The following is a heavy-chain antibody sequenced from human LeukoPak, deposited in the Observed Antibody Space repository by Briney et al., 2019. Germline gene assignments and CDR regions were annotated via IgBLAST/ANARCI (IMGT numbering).Heavy chain of an antibody. J-gene: IGHJ4*02. CDR3: ARDEGGGSYADYFDY. CDR2: ISSSSSTI. V-gene: IGHV3-48*01. CDR1: GFTFSSYS. D-gene: IGHD1-26*01. Sequence: GGSLRLSCAASGFTFSSYSMNWVRQAPGKGLEWVSYISSSSSTIYYADSVKGRFTISRDNAKNSLYLQMNSLRAEDTAVYYCARDEGGGSYADYFDYWGQGTLVTVSS.